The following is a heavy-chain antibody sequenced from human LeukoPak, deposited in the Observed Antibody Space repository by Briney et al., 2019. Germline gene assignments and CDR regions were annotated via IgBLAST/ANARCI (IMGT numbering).Heavy chain of an antibody. CDR2: IYYSGST. D-gene: IGHD3-22*01. J-gene: IGHJ4*02. V-gene: IGHV4-39*01. CDR3: ARHILYDSSGYYTPFDY. Sequence: SETLSLTCTVSGGSISSSSYYWGWIRQPPGKGLEWIGSIYYSGSTYYNPSLKSRVTISVDTSKNQFSLKLSSVTAADTAVYYCARHILYDSSGYYTPFDYWGQGTLVTVSS. CDR1: GGSISSSSYY.